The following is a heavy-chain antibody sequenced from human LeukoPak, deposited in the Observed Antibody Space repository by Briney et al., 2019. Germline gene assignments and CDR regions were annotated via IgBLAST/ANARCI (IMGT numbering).Heavy chain of an antibody. CDR3: AREGGDYYYDSSGFLKEDYYYYGMDV. V-gene: IGHV1-2*04. CDR1: GYTFTGYY. Sequence: GASVKVSCKASGYTFTGYYMHWVRQAPGQGLEWMGWINPNSGGTNYAQKFQGWVTMTRDTSISAAYMELSRLRSDDTAVYYCAREGGDYYYDSSGFLKEDYYYYGMDVWGQGTTVTVSS. CDR2: INPNSGGT. J-gene: IGHJ6*02. D-gene: IGHD3-22*01.